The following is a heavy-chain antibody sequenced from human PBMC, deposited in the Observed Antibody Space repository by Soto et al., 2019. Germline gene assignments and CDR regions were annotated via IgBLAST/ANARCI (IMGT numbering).Heavy chain of an antibody. V-gene: IGHV4-30-4*01. CDR2: IYYSGST. D-gene: IGHD3-10*01. CDR3: ARLARIGLYSMVRGVPIDY. CDR1: GGSISSGDYY. Sequence: SETLSLTCTVSGGSISSGDYYWSWIRQPPGKGLEWIGYIYYSGSTYYNPSLKSRVTISVDTSKNQFSLKLSSVTAADTAVYYCARLARIGLYSMVRGVPIDYWGQGTLVTVSS. J-gene: IGHJ4*02.